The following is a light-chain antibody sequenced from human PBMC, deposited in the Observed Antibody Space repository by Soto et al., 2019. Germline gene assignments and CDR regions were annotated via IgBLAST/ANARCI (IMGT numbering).Light chain of an antibody. CDR3: QTWGTGIHV. CDR1: SGHSSYA. CDR2: LNSDGSH. Sequence: QPVLTQSPSASASLGASVKLTCTLSSGHSSYAIAWPQQQPEKGPRYLMKLNSDGSHSKGDGIPDRFSGSSSGAERYLIISRLQSEDEADYYCQTWGTGIHVFGTGTKLTVL. V-gene: IGLV4-69*01. J-gene: IGLJ1*01.